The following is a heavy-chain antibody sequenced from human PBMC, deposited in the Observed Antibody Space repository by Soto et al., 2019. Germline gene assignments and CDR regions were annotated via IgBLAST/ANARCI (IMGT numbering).Heavy chain of an antibody. V-gene: IGHV3-74*01. J-gene: IGHJ4*02. CDR2: SNSDGSST. D-gene: IGHD5-12*01. CDR1: GFTFSSYW. CDR3: ARRGRDGYKGFDY. Sequence: EVQLVESGGGLVQPGGSLRLSCAASGFTFSSYWMHWVRQAPGKGLVWVSRSNSDGSSTSYADSVKGRFTISKDIAKNPLYLQMNSLRAEDTAVYYCARRGRDGYKGFDYWGQGTLVTVSS.